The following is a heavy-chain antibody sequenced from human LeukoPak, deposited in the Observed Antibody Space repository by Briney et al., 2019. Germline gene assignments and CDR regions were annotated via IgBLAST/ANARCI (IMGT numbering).Heavy chain of an antibody. J-gene: IGHJ3*02. Sequence: ASVKVSCKASGYTFTGYYMHWVQQAPGQGLEWMGWINPNSGGTNYAQKFQGRVTMTRDTSISTAYMELSRLRSDDTAVYYCARLGVPYYDSSGYLFADDAFDIWGQGTMVTVSS. CDR1: GYTFTGYY. D-gene: IGHD3-22*01. CDR2: INPNSGGT. CDR3: ARLGVPYYDSSGYLFADDAFDI. V-gene: IGHV1-2*02.